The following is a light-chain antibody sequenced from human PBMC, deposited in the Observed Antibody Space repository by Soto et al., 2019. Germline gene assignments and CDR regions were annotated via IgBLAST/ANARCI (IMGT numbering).Light chain of an antibody. CDR1: SSNIGAGYD. CDR2: GNS. CDR3: QSYDSSHVV. V-gene: IGLV1-40*01. J-gene: IGLJ2*01. Sequence: QSVLTQPPSVSGAPGQRVTISCTGSSSNIGAGYDVHWYQQLPGTAPKLLIYGNSNGPSGVPDRFSGSKSGTSASLAITGLQAEDEADYYCQSYDSSHVVFGGGTKLTVL.